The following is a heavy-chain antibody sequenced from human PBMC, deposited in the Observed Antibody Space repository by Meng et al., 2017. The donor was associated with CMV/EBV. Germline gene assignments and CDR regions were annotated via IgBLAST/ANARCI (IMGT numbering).Heavy chain of an antibody. CDR1: GFTFSSYA. CDR3: AKDNPELDY. CDR2: IYSGGSST. Sequence: GESLKISCAASGFTFSSYAMSWVRQAPGKGLEWVSVIYSGGSSTYYADSVKGRFTISRDNSKNTLYLRMNSLRAEDTAVYYCAKDNPELDYWGQGTLVTVSS. J-gene: IGHJ4*02. D-gene: IGHD1-14*01. V-gene: IGHV3-23*03.